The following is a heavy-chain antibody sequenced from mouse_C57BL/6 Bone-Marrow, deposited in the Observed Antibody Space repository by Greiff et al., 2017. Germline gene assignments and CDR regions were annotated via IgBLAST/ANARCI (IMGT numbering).Heavy chain of an antibody. CDR2: IDPSDSYT. D-gene: IGHD2-12*01. CDR1: GYTFTSYW. Sequence: QVQLQQPGAELVRPGTSVKLSCKASGYTFTSYWMHWVKQRPGQGLEWIGVIDPSDSYTNYNQKFKGKATLTVDTSSSTAYMQLSSLTSEDSAVYYCAVTDAMGYWGQGTSVTVAS. CDR3: AVTDAMGY. V-gene: IGHV1-59*01. J-gene: IGHJ4*01.